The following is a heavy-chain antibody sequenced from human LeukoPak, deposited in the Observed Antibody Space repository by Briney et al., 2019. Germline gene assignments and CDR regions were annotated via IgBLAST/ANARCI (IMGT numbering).Heavy chain of an antibody. J-gene: IGHJ5*02. D-gene: IGHD2-21*02. V-gene: IGHV4-39*05. CDR2: IYYIGST. CDR3: ARVPDITARPCDT. CDR1: GGSISRSNYY. Sequence: KPSETPSLTCTVSGGSISRSNYYWGWIRQPPGKGLEWIGSIYYIGSTYYNPSLKSRVTIFVDSSKKQFSLRMSSVTAADTGIYYCARVPDITARPCDTWGPGTRVTVSS.